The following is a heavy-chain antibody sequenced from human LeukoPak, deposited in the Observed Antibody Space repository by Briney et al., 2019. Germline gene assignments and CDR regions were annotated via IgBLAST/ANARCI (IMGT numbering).Heavy chain of an antibody. CDR2: IYSGGTT. Sequence: GGSLRLSCAASGSTVSSNQMRWVRQAPGKGLEWVSVIYSGGTTYNIDDVKGRFTISRDNYKNTLYLQMNSLRAEDTAVYYCGGFLATIEGGFDYWGQGTLVTVSS. D-gene: IGHD5-12*01. CDR1: GSTVSSNQ. V-gene: IGHV3-66*02. CDR3: GGFLATIEGGFDY. J-gene: IGHJ4*02.